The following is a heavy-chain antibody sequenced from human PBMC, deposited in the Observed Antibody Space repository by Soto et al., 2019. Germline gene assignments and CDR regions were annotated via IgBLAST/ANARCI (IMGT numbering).Heavy chain of an antibody. J-gene: IGHJ3*02. CDR2: IIPIFGTA. CDR1: GGTFSSYA. Sequence: QVQLVQSGAEVKKPGSSVKVSCKASGGTFSSYAISWVRQAPGQGLEWMGGIIPIFGTANYAQKFQGRVTITADESTSTAYMELSSLRSEDTAVYYCAFPLCQAYGDYEGGAFDIWGQGTMVTVSS. CDR3: AFPLCQAYGDYEGGAFDI. V-gene: IGHV1-69*12. D-gene: IGHD4-17*01.